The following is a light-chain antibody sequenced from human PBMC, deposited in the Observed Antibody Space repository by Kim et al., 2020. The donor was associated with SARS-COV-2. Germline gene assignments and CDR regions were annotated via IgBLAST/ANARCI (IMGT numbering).Light chain of an antibody. Sequence: PGERATLSCRTSQSVTSTYIAWYQQRPGQAPRLLLYASSIRDAGIPDRFSGSGSGSDFTLTITRLEPEDFAVYYCQQYDTSPPTYTFGQVTK. V-gene: IGKV3-20*01. J-gene: IGKJ2*01. CDR3: QQYDTSPPTYT. CDR2: ASS. CDR1: QSVTSTY.